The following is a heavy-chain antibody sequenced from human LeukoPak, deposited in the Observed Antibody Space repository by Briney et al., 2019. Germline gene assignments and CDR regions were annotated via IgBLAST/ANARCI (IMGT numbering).Heavy chain of an antibody. CDR2: IYYSGST. J-gene: IGHJ3*02. V-gene: IGHV4-59*01. CDR3: ARVGITMVRGVIIPVDAFDI. D-gene: IGHD3-10*01. CDR1: GASISSYY. Sequence: PSETLSLTCTVSGASISSYYWSWIRQPPGKGLEWIGYIYYSGSTNYNPSLKSRVTISVDTSKNQFSLKLSSVTAADTAVYYCARVGITMVRGVIIPVDAFDIWGQGTMVTVSS.